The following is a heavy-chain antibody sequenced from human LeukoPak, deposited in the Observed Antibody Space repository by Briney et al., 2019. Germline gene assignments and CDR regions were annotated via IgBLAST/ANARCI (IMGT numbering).Heavy chain of an antibody. CDR2: IYYSGST. J-gene: IGHJ4*02. Sequence: SETLSLTCTVSGGSISSYYWSWIRQPPGKGLEWIGYIYYSGSTNYNPSLKSRVTISVDTSKNQFSLKLSSVTVADTAVYYCARHRGFKTDFDYWGQGTLVTVSS. V-gene: IGHV4-59*08. CDR3: ARHRGFKTDFDY. CDR1: GGSISSYY.